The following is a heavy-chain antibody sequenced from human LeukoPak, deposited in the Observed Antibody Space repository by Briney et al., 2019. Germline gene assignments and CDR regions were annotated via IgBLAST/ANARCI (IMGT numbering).Heavy chain of an antibody. CDR2: IRYDGSNK. CDR1: GFTFSSYG. J-gene: IGHJ6*03. V-gene: IGHV3-30*02. D-gene: IGHD6-19*01. CDR3: AKDRSSGWNRYYYMDV. Sequence: GGSLRLSCAASGFTFSSYGIHWVRQAPGKGLEWVAFIRYDGSNKYYADSVKGRFTISRDNSKNTLYLQMNSLRAEDTAVYYCAKDRSSGWNRYYYMDVWGKGTTVTISS.